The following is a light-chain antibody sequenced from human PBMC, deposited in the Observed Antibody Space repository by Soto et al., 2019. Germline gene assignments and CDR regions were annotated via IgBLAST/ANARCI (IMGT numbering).Light chain of an antibody. CDR1: QDVSDN. V-gene: IGKV3-15*01. CDR2: GAS. J-gene: IGKJ2*01. Sequence: EIVMTQSPATLSVSPGQRVTLSCRASQDVSDNLAWYQQKPGQTPRLLFYGASTRATTIPARFSGSGSGTEFTLIISSLQSEDFAVYYCHQSNKWPYTFGQGTRLDIK. CDR3: HQSNKWPYT.